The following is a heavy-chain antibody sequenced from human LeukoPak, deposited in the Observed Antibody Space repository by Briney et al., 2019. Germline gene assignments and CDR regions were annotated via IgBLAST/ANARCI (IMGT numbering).Heavy chain of an antibody. D-gene: IGHD2-21*01. Sequence: PGGSLRLSCAASGFTFSSYAMSWVRQAPGKGLEWVSAISGSGGSTYYADSVKGRFTISRDNSKHTLYLQMNGLRAEDTAVYYCEKDWMIAFDYWGQGTLVTVSS. CDR3: EKDWMIAFDY. J-gene: IGHJ4*02. CDR1: GFTFSSYA. CDR2: ISGSGGST. V-gene: IGHV3-23*01.